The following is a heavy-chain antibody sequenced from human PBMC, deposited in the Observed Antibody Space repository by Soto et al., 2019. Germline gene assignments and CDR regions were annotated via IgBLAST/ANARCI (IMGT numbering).Heavy chain of an antibody. Sequence: QVQLVQSGAEVKKPGSSVKVACKVSGDTFSNYAINWVRQAPGQGLEWMGAIVPIFTLTNYEQKLQGRVTITADESTITAYMALSSLRSDDTSAYYCAREASAASTFREDASDIRRQGTMVTVSS. CDR3: AREASAASTFREDASDI. D-gene: IGHD6-13*01. CDR1: GDTFSNYA. CDR2: IVPIFTLT. J-gene: IGHJ3*02. V-gene: IGHV1-69*12.